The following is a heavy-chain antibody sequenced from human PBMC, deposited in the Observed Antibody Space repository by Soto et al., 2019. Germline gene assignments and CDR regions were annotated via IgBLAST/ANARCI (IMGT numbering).Heavy chain of an antibody. J-gene: IGHJ5*02. D-gene: IGHD2-21*02. CDR3: ARARPPIVVVTARIKRGWFDP. CDR2: INHSGST. Sequence: SETLSLTCAVYGGSFSGYYWSWIRQPPGKGLEWIGEINHSGSTNYNPSLKSRVTISVDTAKNQFSLKLSSVTAADTAVYYCARARPPIVVVTARIKRGWFDPWGQGTLVTGSS. V-gene: IGHV4-34*01. CDR1: GGSFSGYY.